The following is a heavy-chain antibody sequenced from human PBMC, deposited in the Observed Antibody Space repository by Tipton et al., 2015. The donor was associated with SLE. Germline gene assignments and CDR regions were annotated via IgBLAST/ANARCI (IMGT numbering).Heavy chain of an antibody. CDR1: GGSFSGYY. CDR2: IYYSGST. Sequence: TLSLTCAVYGGSFSGYYWSWIRQPPGKGLEWIGSIYYSGSTYYNPSLKSRVTISVDTSKNQFSLKLSSVTAADTAVYYCARGRTLYYDFWSGYYSGWFDPWGQGTLVTVSS. D-gene: IGHD3-3*01. V-gene: IGHV4-34*01. CDR3: ARGRTLYYDFWSGYYSGWFDP. J-gene: IGHJ5*02.